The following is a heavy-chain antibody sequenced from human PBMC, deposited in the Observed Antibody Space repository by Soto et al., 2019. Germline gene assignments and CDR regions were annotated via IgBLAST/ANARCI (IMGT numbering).Heavy chain of an antibody. CDR2: IYYSGST. CDR1: GGKIRSYY. V-gene: IGHV4-31*03. D-gene: IGHD2-2*03. Sequence: SSVSGGKIRSYYGSWIRQHPGKGLEWIGYIYYSGSTYYNPSLKSRVTISVDTSKNQFSLKLSSVTAADTAVYYCARAGVAALDFDYWGQGTLVTVSS. CDR3: ARAGVAALDFDY. J-gene: IGHJ4*02.